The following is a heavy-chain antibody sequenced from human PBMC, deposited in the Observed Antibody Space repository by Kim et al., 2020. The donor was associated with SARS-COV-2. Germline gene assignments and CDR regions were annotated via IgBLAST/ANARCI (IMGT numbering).Heavy chain of an antibody. CDR1: GFIFGDYG. CDR3: VKDMPIFYNSGGFLRGGFDH. D-gene: IGHD5-12*01. CDR2: ISWNSGTR. Sequence: GGSLRLSCAGSGFIFGDYGMLWVRQVPGKGLEWVSHISWNSGTRGYADSVKGRFTISRDNTKNSLYLEMNSLRPEDTALYYCVKDMPIFYNSGGFLRGGFDHGGQGTLVSVSS. V-gene: IGHV3-9*01. J-gene: IGHJ4*02.